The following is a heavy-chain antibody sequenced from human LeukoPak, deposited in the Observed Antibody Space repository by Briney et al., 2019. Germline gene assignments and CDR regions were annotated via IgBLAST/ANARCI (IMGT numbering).Heavy chain of an antibody. V-gene: IGHV3-48*03. CDR1: GFTFSSYE. D-gene: IGHD3-10*02. CDR3: AELGISMIGGV. J-gene: IGHJ6*04. CDR2: ISSSGSTI. Sequence: PGGSLRLSCAASGFTFSSYEMNWVRQAPGKGLEWVSYISSSGSTIYYADSVKGRFTISRDNAKNSLYLQMDSLRAEDTAVYYCAELGISMIGGVWGKGTTVTISS.